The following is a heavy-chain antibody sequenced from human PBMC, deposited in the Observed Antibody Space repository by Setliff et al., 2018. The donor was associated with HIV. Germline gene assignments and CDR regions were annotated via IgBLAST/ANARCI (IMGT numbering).Heavy chain of an antibody. CDR1: GFTFSNHA. J-gene: IGHJ6*03. CDR3: ARPTGAYYYYYYMDV. Sequence: GGSLRLSCSASGFTFSNHAIHWVRQAPGKGLEWVAVISYDGSNMLYADSVKGRFTISRDNSKKTVYLQMNSLRAEDTAVYYCARPTGAYYYYYYMDVWGKGTTVTVSS. D-gene: IGHD7-27*01. CDR2: ISYDGSNM. V-gene: IGHV3-30*04.